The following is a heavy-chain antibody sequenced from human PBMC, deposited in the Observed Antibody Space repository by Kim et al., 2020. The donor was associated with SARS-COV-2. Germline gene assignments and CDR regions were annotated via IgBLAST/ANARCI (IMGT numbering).Heavy chain of an antibody. Sequence: GGSLRLSCAASGFTFSSYAMHWVRQAPGKGLEWVAVIWYDGSNKYYADSVKGRFTISRDNSKNTLYLQMNSLRAEDTAVYYCAKDLPGLRSSWYYFDYWGQGTLVTVSS. CDR3: AKDLPGLRSSWYYFDY. CDR1: GFTFSSYA. V-gene: IGHV3-33*06. D-gene: IGHD6-13*01. CDR2: IWYDGSNK. J-gene: IGHJ4*02.